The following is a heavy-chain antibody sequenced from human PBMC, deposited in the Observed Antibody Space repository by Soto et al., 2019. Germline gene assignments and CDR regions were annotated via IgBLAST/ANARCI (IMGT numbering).Heavy chain of an antibody. J-gene: IGHJ4*02. CDR1: GGTFSSYA. D-gene: IGHD4-17*01. CDR2: IIPIFGTA. Sequence: ASVKVSCKASGGTFSSYAISWVRQAPGQGLEWMGGIIPIFGTANYAQKFQGRVTITADESTSTAYMELSSLRSEDTAVYYCARGAHDYGHRLFAYWGQGTLVTVSS. V-gene: IGHV1-69*13. CDR3: ARGAHDYGHRLFAY.